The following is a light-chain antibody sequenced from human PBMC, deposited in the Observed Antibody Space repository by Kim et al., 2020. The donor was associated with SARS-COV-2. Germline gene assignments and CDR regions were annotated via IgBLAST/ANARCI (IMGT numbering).Light chain of an antibody. CDR2: GAS. Sequence: SPGERAPLPRRASQSVSSTYIAWYQQKPGQPPRLLIYGASSRATGIPDRFSGSGSGTEFTLSISRLEPEDFAVYYCQQYRFSPGTFGQGTKVDIK. J-gene: IGKJ1*01. CDR3: QQYRFSPGT. V-gene: IGKV3-20*01. CDR1: QSVSSTY.